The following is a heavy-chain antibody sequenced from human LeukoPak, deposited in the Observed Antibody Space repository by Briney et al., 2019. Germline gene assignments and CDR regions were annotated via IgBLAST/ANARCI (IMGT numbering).Heavy chain of an antibody. D-gene: IGHD6-13*01. V-gene: IGHV3-21*01. CDR2: ISSSSSYI. CDR1: GFTFSSYS. Sequence: GGSLRLSCVASGFTFSSYSMNWVRQAPGKGLEWVSSISSSSSYIYYADSVKGRFTISRDNAKNSLYLQMNSLRAEDTAVYYCARELIAAAGRYYYYGMDVWGQGTTVTVSS. CDR3: ARELIAAAGRYYYYGMDV. J-gene: IGHJ6*02.